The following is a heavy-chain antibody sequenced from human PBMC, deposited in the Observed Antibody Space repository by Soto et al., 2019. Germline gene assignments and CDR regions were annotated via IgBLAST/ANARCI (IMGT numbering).Heavy chain of an antibody. CDR3: ARSPRSSPSFDY. J-gene: IGHJ4*02. D-gene: IGHD6-13*01. V-gene: IGHV5-51*01. Sequence: PGEPLKISCQCSGYTFSNFWIGWVRQLPGKGLEWMGIIYPGDHETRYSPSFHGKVTISADKSINTAYLQWNSLEASDTAFYFCARSPRSSPSFDYWGPGAVVTVSS. CDR2: IYPGDHET. CDR1: GYTFSNFW.